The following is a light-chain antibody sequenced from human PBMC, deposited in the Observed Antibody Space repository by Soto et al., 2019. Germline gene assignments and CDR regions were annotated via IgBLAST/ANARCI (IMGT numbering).Light chain of an antibody. CDR1: QSIRNW. Sequence: DIKMTQSPSTLPASVGDRVTITCRGSQSIRNWLAWYQQKPGTAPKVLIYHASNLQSGVPSRFSGSGSVTEFTLSISSLQPDDFETYYCQQYNSYSFGQGTKVEIK. CDR2: HAS. J-gene: IGKJ1*01. V-gene: IGKV1-5*01. CDR3: QQYNSYS.